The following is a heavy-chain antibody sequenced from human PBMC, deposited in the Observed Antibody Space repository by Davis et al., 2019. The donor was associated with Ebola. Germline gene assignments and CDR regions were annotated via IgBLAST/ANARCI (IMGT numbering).Heavy chain of an antibody. Sequence: PSETLSLTCTVSGVSISTHYWNWIRQPPGKRLEWFGSIYYTGNAYYNSSLASRATISVDTSKNQFSLKLTSVTAADTAMYYCSERGSSVWGQGTLVTVSS. CDR3: SERGSSV. J-gene: IGHJ4*02. V-gene: IGHV4-59*03. CDR1: GVSISTHY. D-gene: IGHD3-10*01. CDR2: IYYTGNA.